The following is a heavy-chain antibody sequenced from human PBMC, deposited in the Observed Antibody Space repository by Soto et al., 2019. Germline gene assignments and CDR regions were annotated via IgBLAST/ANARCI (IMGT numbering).Heavy chain of an antibody. CDR3: AGGYYYGSGRWYYFARAV. V-gene: IGHV3-48*02. CDR2: ISSVSSTI. CDR1: GFTFNTYS. Sequence: EVQLVESGGGLVQPGGSLRLSCAASGFTFNTYSMNWVRQAPGKGLEWISYISSVSSTIFYADSVKGRFTISRDNAKNTLYLQMNRLRDADTVLYYCAGGYYYGSGRWYYFARAVWGQGTTVTVSS. J-gene: IGHJ6*02. D-gene: IGHD3-10*01.